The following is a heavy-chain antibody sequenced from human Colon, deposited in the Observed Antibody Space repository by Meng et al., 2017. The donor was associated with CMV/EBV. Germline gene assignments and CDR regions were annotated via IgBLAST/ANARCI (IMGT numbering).Heavy chain of an antibody. CDR1: GYTFTGYW. Sequence: SVNLSCKASGYTFTGYWMHWVRQAPGQGLEWMGRIKPSTGDTNYAQNFQGRVTVTRDTSISTVYMEVNSLTSDDTAVYYCTREGFDYWGQGALVPSPQ. V-gene: IGHV1-2*06. J-gene: IGHJ4*02. CDR3: TREGFDY. CDR2: IKPSTGDT.